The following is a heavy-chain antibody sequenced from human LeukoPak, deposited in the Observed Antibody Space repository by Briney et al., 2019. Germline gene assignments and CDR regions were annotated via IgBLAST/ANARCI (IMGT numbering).Heavy chain of an antibody. V-gene: IGHV1-8*01. CDR1: GYTFTSYD. Sequence: ASVKVSCKASGYTFTSYDINWVRQATGQGLEWMGWMNPNSGNTGYAQKFQGRVTMTRDTSITTAYMELSSLRSEDTAVYYCARSYCSSTSCHFDPWGQGTLVTVSS. CDR3: ARSYCSSTSCHFDP. D-gene: IGHD2-2*01. J-gene: IGHJ5*02. CDR2: MNPNSGNT.